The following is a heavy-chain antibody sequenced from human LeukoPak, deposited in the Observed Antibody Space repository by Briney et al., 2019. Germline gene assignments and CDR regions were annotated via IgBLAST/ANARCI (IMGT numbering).Heavy chain of an antibody. V-gene: IGHV4-4*07. J-gene: IGHJ4*02. CDR1: GGSITGYY. CDR2: VSDTGRA. CDR3: AKEGGSYYH. D-gene: IGHD1-26*01. Sequence: PSETLSLTCTVSGGSITGYYWTWIRQPAGKGLEWIGRVSDTGRAYYNPSLERRVTISLDTSNNRFSLKVTSVTAADTAVYYCAKEGGSYYHWGQGTLVTVSS.